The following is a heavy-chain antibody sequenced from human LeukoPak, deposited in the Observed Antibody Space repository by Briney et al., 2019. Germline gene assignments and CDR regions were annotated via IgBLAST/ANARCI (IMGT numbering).Heavy chain of an antibody. CDR2: IYYSGST. J-gene: IGHJ4*02. Sequence: SETLSLTCTVSGDSISSYYWSWIRQPPGKGLEWLGYIYYSGSTNYSPSLQSRVSISVDTSKNQFALKLNSVTAADTAVYYCARGWSSAYYYFDYWGQGILVTVSS. D-gene: IGHD3-22*01. CDR3: ARGWSSAYYYFDY. V-gene: IGHV4-59*01. CDR1: GDSISSYY.